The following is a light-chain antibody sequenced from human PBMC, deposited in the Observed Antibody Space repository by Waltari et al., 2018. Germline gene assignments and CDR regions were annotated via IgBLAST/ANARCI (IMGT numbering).Light chain of an antibody. V-gene: IGKV3-11*01. CDR2: DTS. CDR3: QQRTNGPPVT. J-gene: IGKJ5*01. CDR1: QSVSTY. Sequence: EIVLTQSPATLSFSPGERATLSCRASQSVSTYLAWYQPKPGQAPRLLIYDTSNRATGIPARFSGSGSGTDFTLTISSLEPDDFAVYYCQQRTNGPPVTFGQGTRLDLK.